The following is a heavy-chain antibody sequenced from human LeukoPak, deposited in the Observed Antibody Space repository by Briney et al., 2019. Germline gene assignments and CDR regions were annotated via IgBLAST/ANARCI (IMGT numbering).Heavy chain of an antibody. Sequence: ASVKVSCKASGGTFNRNAINWVRQAPGQGLEWMGRIIPIVGIANYVQKFQGRVTITADKSTSTAYMELSSLRSEDTAVYYCARDRAVASTFRADFDYWGQGTLVTVSS. V-gene: IGHV1-69*04. J-gene: IGHJ4*02. CDR1: GGTFNRNA. CDR3: ARDRAVASTFRADFDY. CDR2: IIPIVGIA. D-gene: IGHD6-19*01.